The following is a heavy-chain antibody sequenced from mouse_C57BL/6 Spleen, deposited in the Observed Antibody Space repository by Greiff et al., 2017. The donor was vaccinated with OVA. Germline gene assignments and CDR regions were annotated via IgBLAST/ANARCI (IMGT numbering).Heavy chain of an antibody. Sequence: EVQLQQSGPELVKPGASVKMSCKASGYTFTDYNMHWVKQSHGKSLEWIGYINPNNGGTSYNQKFKGKATLTVNKSSSTAYMELRSLTSEDSAVYYCARLGGFDYDGRYYWGQGTTLTVSS. J-gene: IGHJ2*01. CDR1: GYTFTDYN. D-gene: IGHD2-4*01. CDR3: ARLGGFDYDGRYY. CDR2: INPNNGGT. V-gene: IGHV1-22*01.